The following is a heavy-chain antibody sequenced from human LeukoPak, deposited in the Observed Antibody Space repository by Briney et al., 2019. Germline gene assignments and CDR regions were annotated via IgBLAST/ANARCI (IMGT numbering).Heavy chain of an antibody. D-gene: IGHD6-19*01. CDR1: GYTFTGYY. J-gene: IGHJ4*02. Sequence: ASVKVSCKASGYTFTGYYLHWVGQAPGQGLDWIGWINANSGGTDYAQQFQGRVTLTRDTSISTAYMELSRLTSNDTAVYYCARAFFNSGFDYWGQGALVTVSS. CDR3: ARAFFNSGFDY. CDR2: INANSGGT. V-gene: IGHV1-2*02.